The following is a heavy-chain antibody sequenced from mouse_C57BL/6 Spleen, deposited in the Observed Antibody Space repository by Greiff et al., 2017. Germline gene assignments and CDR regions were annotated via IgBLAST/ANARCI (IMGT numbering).Heavy chain of an antibody. Sequence: QVQLKQSGAELAKPGASVKLSCKASGYTFTSYWMHWVKQRPGQGLEWIGYINPSSGYTKYNQKFKDKATLTADNSSSTAYMQLSSLTYEDSAVYYCARSRAWFDYWGQGTTLTVSS. D-gene: IGHD3-3*01. CDR3: ARSRAWFDY. CDR2: INPSSGYT. V-gene: IGHV1-7*01. CDR1: GYTFTSYW. J-gene: IGHJ2*01.